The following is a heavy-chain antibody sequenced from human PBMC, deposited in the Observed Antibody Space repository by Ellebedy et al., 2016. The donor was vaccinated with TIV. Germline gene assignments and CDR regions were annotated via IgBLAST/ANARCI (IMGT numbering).Heavy chain of an antibody. CDR3: ARATEVLRYFDTPVDP. D-gene: IGHD3-9*01. V-gene: IGHV1-46*01. J-gene: IGHJ5*02. CDR1: GYTFTSYY. Sequence: ASVKVSCKASGYTFTSYYMHWVRQAPGQGLEWMGIINLDGGSTSYAENFKGRVTMTGDTSISTAYMELSSLRSEDTAVYYCARATEVLRYFDTPVDPWGQGTLVTVSS. CDR2: INLDGGST.